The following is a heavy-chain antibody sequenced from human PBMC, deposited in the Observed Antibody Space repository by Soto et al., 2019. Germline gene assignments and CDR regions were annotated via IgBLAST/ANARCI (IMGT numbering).Heavy chain of an antibody. Sequence: EVQLVESGGGSVQPGGSLRLSCAASGFSFSSHWMVWVRQAPGKGLVWVSRIISDGSTTSYANWVQGRFTISRDNAKNTVYLQMNRLRVEDTAVYYCARGVAGSGTANDYWGQGTLVTVSS. D-gene: IGHD6-19*01. V-gene: IGHV3-74*01. CDR3: ARGVAGSGTANDY. CDR2: IISDGSTT. J-gene: IGHJ4*02. CDR1: GFSFSSHW.